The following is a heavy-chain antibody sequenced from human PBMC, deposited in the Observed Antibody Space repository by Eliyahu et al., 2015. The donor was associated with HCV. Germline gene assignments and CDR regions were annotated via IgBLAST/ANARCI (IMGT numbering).Heavy chain of an antibody. V-gene: IGHV4-39*01. CDR2: XYYSGGT. J-gene: IGHJ2*01. CDR1: GGSISSTAHY. CDR3: ARHGETAEWEMLRVFYFDL. D-gene: IGHD1-26*01. Sequence: QLQLQESGPGLVKPSETLSLTCTVSGGSISSTAHYWGWXXRPPGKGLEWVGSXYYSGGTYYNPSXXSRATISVDTSKNQFSLKVNSMTAADTAVYYCARHGETAEWEMLRVFYFDLWGRGTLVTVSS.